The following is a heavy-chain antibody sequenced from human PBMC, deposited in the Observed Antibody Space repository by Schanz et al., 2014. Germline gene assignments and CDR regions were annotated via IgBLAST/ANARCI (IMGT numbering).Heavy chain of an antibody. Sequence: QLQLQESGPGLVKPSETLSLTCTVSGGSISSSSYFWGWIRQPPGKGLEWIGSIYYSGSSYYNPSLESRFTISVDTSNNQFFLKLSSVTAADTAVYYCAKTSVLYPWGYFDYWGQGTLVTVSS. J-gene: IGHJ4*02. D-gene: IGHD2-8*01. CDR2: IYYSGSS. V-gene: IGHV4-39*01. CDR1: GGSISSSSYF. CDR3: AKTSVLYPWGYFDY.